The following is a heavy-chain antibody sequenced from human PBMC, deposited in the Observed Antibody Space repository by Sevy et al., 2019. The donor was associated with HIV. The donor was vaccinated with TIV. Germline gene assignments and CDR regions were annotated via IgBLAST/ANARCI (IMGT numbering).Heavy chain of an antibody. Sequence: GGSLRLSCAASGFRFSSYGMHWVRLAPVKGLEWMSYVQYDGSNKDYADSVKGRFTISRDNSKNTRYLQMNSLRVEDTAVCNCVKEGGGGGGDHWGQGTLVTVSS. D-gene: IGHD3-16*01. CDR2: VQYDGSNK. CDR3: VKEGGGGGGDH. V-gene: IGHV3-30*02. CDR1: GFRFSSYG. J-gene: IGHJ4*02.